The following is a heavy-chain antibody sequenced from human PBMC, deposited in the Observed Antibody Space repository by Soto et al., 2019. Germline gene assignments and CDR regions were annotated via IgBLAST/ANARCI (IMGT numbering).Heavy chain of an antibody. CDR3: ARDLRRSNSGIDP. CDR1: GGSIIMSNW. D-gene: IGHD7-27*01. CDR2: VYHSGST. J-gene: IGHJ5*02. V-gene: IGHV4-4*02. Sequence: QVQLQESGPGLVKPSGTLFLTCAVSGGSIIMSNWWSWVRRPPGKGLEWIGEVYHSGSTTYNPSLKSRVSISVDKSKNQFYLRLSSVTAADTAVYYCARDLRRSNSGIDPWGQGILVTVSS.